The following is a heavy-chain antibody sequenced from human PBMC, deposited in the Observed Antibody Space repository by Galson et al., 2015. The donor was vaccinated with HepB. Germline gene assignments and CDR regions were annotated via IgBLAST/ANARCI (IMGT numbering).Heavy chain of an antibody. V-gene: IGHV3-48*04. CDR2: ISSSSSTI. Sequence: SLRLSCAASGFTFSSYSMNWVRQAPGKGLEWVSYISSSSSTIYYADSVKGRFTISRDNAKNSLYLQMNSLRAEDTAVYYCARVQGGFREVTPGIGGMDVWGQGTTVTVSS. CDR1: GFTFSSYS. CDR3: ARVQGGFREVTPGIGGMDV. D-gene: IGHD4-23*01. J-gene: IGHJ6*02.